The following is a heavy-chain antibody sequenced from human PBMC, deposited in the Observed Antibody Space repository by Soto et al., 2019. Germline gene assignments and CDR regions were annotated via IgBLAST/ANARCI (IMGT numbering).Heavy chain of an antibody. CDR3: ARSDASDSGDWYGIFDR. Sequence: PGESLKISCKGSGYSFTTYWIGWVRQMPGKGLEWMGIIYPGDSDTRYSPSLRGQVTISVDKYISTAYLKWRSLKASDTAMYYCARSDASDSGDWYGIFDRWGQGTRVTVSS. V-gene: IGHV5-51*01. J-gene: IGHJ4*02. D-gene: IGHD6-19*01. CDR2: IYPGDSDT. CDR1: GYSFTTYW.